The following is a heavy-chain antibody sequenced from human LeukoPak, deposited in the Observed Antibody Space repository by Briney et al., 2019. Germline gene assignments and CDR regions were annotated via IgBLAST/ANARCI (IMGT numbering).Heavy chain of an antibody. CDR3: ARSYYYRSGTSSWFDP. D-gene: IGHD3-10*01. CDR1: GYTFTTYS. J-gene: IGHJ5*02. CDR2: ISAYNGYT. V-gene: IGHV1-18*01. Sequence: ASVKVSCKASGYTFTTYSINWVRQAPGRGLEWMGWISAYNGYTNYAQKLQGRVTMTTDTSTSTAYMELRSLRSDDTAVYYCARSYYYRSGTSSWFDPWGQGTLVTVSS.